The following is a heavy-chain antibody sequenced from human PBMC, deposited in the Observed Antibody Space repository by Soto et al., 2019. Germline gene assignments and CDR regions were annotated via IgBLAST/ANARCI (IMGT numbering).Heavy chain of an antibody. CDR1: GGTFSNYP. D-gene: IGHD5-12*01. Sequence: QVQLVQSGAEVKKPGSSVKVSCKASGGTFSNYPISWVRQAPGQGLEWMGGIIPIFGTVNYAQKFQGRVTITADESTSTAYMELSSLSFEDTAVYYCARGNHRWLQLWYFDLWGRGTLVTVSS. CDR2: IIPIFGTV. J-gene: IGHJ2*01. V-gene: IGHV1-69*12. CDR3: ARGNHRWLQLWYFDL.